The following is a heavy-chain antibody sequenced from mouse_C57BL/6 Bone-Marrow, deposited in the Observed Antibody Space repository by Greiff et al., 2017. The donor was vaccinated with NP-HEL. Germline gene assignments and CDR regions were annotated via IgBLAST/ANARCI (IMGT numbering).Heavy chain of an antibody. Sequence: EVQLQESGPGLAKPSQTLSLTCSVPGYSITSDYWNWIRNFPGNTLEYMGYISYSGTTYSNPSLKSRISITRDTSKNQYYLQLNSVTTEDTATYYCARSPLWLRRNYYAMYYWGQGTSVTGSS. D-gene: IGHD2-2*01. CDR3: ARSPLWLRRNYYAMYY. CDR1: GYSITSDY. CDR2: ISYSGTT. V-gene: IGHV3-8*01. J-gene: IGHJ4*01.